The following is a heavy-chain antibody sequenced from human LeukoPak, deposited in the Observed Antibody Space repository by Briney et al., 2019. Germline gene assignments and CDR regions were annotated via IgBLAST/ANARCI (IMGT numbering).Heavy chain of an antibody. CDR3: ARIVGATEDY. Sequence: PGGSLRLSCAASGFTFSSYSMKWVRQAPGKGLDWLSYISSSSSTIYYADSVKGRFTISRDNAKNSLYLQMNSLRAEDTAVYYCARIVGATEDYWGQGTLVTVSS. CDR1: GFTFSSYS. CDR2: ISSSSSTI. V-gene: IGHV3-48*01. J-gene: IGHJ4*02. D-gene: IGHD1-26*01.